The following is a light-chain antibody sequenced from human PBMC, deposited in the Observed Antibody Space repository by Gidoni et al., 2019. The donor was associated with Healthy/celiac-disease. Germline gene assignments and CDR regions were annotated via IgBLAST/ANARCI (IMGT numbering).Light chain of an antibody. Sequence: DVQMTQSPSTLAASVGDRVNITCRASKSISSSLAWYQQKPGKAPKLLFYKASSLESGVPSRFRGSGSGTEFTLTISSLQPDDFATYYCQHYNSYWTFGQGTKVEIK. CDR1: KSISSS. J-gene: IGKJ1*01. CDR2: KAS. CDR3: QHYNSYWT. V-gene: IGKV1-5*03.